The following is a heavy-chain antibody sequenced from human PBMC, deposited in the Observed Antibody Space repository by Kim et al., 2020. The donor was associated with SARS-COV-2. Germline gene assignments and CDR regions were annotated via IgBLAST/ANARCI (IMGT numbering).Heavy chain of an antibody. V-gene: IGHV4-39*01. J-gene: IGHJ4*02. CDR3: ARRRIREQWLANYYFDY. Sequence: SETLSLTCTVSGGSISSSSYYWGWIRQPPGKGLEWIGSIYYSVSTYYNPSLKSRVTISVDTSKNQFSLKLSSVTAADTAVYYCARRRIREQWLANYYFDYWGQGTLVTVSS. CDR1: GGSISSSSYY. D-gene: IGHD6-19*01. CDR2: IYYSVST.